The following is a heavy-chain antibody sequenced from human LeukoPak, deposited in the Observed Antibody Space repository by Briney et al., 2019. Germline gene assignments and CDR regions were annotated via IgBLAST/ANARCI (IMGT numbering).Heavy chain of an antibody. Sequence: ASVKVSCKVSRYTLTEFSIHWVRQARGIGLEWMGGHDPEDGEAFYAQEVEDRVTLTVDTSTHTAYMELNSLTSDDTAVYYCAAWRRDYYGSMATWGQGTMVTVSS. J-gene: IGHJ3*01. CDR3: AAWRRDYYGSMAT. CDR2: HDPEDGEA. D-gene: IGHD3-10*01. V-gene: IGHV1-24*01. CDR1: RYTLTEFS.